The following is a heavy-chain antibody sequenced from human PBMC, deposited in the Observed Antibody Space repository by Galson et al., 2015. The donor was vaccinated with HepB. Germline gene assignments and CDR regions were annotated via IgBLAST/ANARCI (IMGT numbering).Heavy chain of an antibody. Sequence: SLRLSCAASGFLFSSYGMHWVRQAPGKGLEWVGVIWYDGNNRFYAESVEGRFTISRDNSKNTLYLQMNNLRADDTAVYYCARDLLREYRGYDCAIYWGQGTLVTVSS. CDR3: ARDLLREYRGYDCAIY. V-gene: IGHV3-33*01. CDR1: GFLFSSYG. CDR2: IWYDGNNR. D-gene: IGHD5-12*01. J-gene: IGHJ4*02.